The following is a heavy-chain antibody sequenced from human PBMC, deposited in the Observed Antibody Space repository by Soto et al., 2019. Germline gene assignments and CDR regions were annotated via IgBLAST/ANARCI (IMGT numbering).Heavy chain of an antibody. J-gene: IGHJ4*02. Sequence: ASVKVSCKASGGTFSSYAISWVRQAPGQGLEWMGGIIPIFGTASYAQKFQGRVTITADESTSTAYMELSSLRSEDTAVYYCAGIMITFGGVIVHYYFDYWGQGTLVTVSS. CDR2: IIPIFGTA. D-gene: IGHD3-16*02. CDR1: GGTFSSYA. V-gene: IGHV1-69*13. CDR3: AGIMITFGGVIVHYYFDY.